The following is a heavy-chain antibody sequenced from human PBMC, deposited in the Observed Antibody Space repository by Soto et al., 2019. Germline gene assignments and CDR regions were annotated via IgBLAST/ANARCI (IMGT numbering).Heavy chain of an antibody. Sequence: EVQLVQSGAEVKKPGESLKISCKASGYSFSSYWIGWVRQLPGKGLEWMGIIYHSGSDTRYSPSFRGQVLISADRSISTAYLQWSSVRASGTGTYYCARRVGSSWRYFDSWGQGTLVTVSS. CDR1: GYSFSSYW. CDR2: IYHSGSDT. D-gene: IGHD6-13*01. V-gene: IGHV5-51*01. J-gene: IGHJ4*02. CDR3: ARRVGSSWRYFDS.